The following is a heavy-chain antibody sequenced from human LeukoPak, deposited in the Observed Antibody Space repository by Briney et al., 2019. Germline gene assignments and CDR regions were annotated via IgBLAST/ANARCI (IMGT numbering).Heavy chain of an antibody. CDR1: GFTFDDYG. D-gene: IGHD3-22*01. J-gene: IGHJ5*02. CDR2: INSDGINT. CDR3: ARDLGQYYDTSDNWFDP. V-gene: IGHV3-74*01. Sequence: GGSLRLSCAASGFTFDDYGMIWVRHAPGKGLVWVSRINSDGINTSYADSVKGRFTISRDNAKNTLNLQMNSLRAEDTAVYYCARDLGQYYDTSDNWFDPWGQGTLVTVSS.